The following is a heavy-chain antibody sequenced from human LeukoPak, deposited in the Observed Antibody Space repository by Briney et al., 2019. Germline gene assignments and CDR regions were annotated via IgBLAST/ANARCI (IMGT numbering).Heavy chain of an antibody. V-gene: IGHV4-31*03. Sequence: SETLSLTCTVSGWSISSGGYYWSWIRQHPGKGLEWIAYIFYTGITYYNPSLKSRVTMSVDTSKNQFSLRLSSVTVADTAVYYCARVVPAAVVIDYWGQGTLVTVSS. CDR2: IFYTGIT. CDR1: GWSISSGGYY. J-gene: IGHJ4*02. CDR3: ARVVPAAVVIDY. D-gene: IGHD2-2*01.